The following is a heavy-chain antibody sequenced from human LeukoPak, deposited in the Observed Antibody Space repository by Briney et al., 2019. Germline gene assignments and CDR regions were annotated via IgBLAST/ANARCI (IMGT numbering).Heavy chain of an antibody. CDR3: ARGFEYSTSSRLGYYYFYMDV. V-gene: IGHV4-4*07. Sequence: SETLSLTCTVSGGSIGGWYWSWIGQPAGKGLEWIGRIDASGNPNYNPSLRSRLTMSVDTSKNQFSLNLRFVTAADTAVFYCARGFEYSTSSRLGYYYFYMDVWGIGTTVTVSS. D-gene: IGHD6-6*01. J-gene: IGHJ6*03. CDR1: GGSIGGWY. CDR2: IDASGNP.